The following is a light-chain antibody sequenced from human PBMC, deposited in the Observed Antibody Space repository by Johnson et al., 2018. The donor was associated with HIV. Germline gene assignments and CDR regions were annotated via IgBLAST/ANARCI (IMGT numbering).Light chain of an antibody. V-gene: IGLV1-51*02. CDR1: SSNIGNNY. J-gene: IGLJ1*01. Sequence: QSALTQPPLVSAAPGQKVTISCSGSSSNIGNNYVSWYQQLPGTAPKLLIYENNKRPSGIPDRFSGSKSGTSATLGITGLQTGDEADYYCGTWDSSLRGVFGTGTKVTVL. CDR2: ENN. CDR3: GTWDSSLRGV.